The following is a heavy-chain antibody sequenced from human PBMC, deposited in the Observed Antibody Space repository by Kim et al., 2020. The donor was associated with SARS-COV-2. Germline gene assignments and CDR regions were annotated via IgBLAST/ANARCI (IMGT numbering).Heavy chain of an antibody. D-gene: IGHD1-26*01. J-gene: IGHJ4*02. Sequence: NPSLRRRVTISVATSKHRFYLKLSSVTAADTSVYYCARHIIVGATDHFDYWGQGTLVTVSS. V-gene: IGHV4-39*01. CDR3: ARHIIVGATDHFDY.